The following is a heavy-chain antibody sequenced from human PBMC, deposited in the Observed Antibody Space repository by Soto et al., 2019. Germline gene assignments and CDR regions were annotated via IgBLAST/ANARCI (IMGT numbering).Heavy chain of an antibody. CDR3: ATRRSGYCSGGSCFWFDP. CDR1: GGSISSYY. CDR2: IYYSGST. V-gene: IGHV4-59*08. J-gene: IGHJ5*02. Sequence: PSETLSLTCTVSGGSISSYYWSWIRQPPGKGLEWIGYIYYSGSTNYNPSLKSRVTISVDTSKNQFSLKLSSVTAADTAVYYCATRRSGYCSGGSCFWFDPWGQGTLVTVSS. D-gene: IGHD2-15*01.